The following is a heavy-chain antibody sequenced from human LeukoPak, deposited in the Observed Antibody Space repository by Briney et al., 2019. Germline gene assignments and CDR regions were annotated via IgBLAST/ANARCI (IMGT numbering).Heavy chain of an antibody. J-gene: IGHJ4*02. V-gene: IGHV4-59*01. D-gene: IGHD6-19*01. CDR3: ASGVSGWYYFDY. CDR1: GGSISSYY. CDR2: IYYSGST. Sequence: SETLSLTCTVSGGSISSYYWSWIRRPPGKGLEWIGYIYYSGSTNYNPSLKSRVTISVDTSKNQFSLKLSSVTAADTAVYYCASGVSGWYYFDYWGQGTLVTVSS.